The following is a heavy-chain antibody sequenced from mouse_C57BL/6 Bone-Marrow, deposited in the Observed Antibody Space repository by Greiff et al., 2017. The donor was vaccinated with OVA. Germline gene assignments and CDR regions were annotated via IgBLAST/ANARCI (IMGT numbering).Heavy chain of an antibody. J-gene: IGHJ2*01. CDR2: IYPGDGDT. V-gene: IGHV1-82*01. CDR1: GYAFSSSW. Sequence: QVQLQQSGPELVKPGASVKISCKASGYAFSSSWMNWVKQRPGKGLEWIGRIYPGDGDTNYNGKFKGKATLTADKSSSTAYMQLSSLTSEDSAVYFCARWGEYFDYWGQGTTLTVSS. CDR3: ARWGEYFDY.